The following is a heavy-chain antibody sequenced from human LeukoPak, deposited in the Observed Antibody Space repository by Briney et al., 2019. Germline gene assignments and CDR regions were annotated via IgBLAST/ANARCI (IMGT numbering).Heavy chain of an antibody. CDR3: AKDNRRHYTSGPNPDSLH. CDR1: GFTFSHYS. Sequence: GGSLRLSCVASGFTFSHYSMNWVRQAPGKGLEWVSSIRFTGSYIYYADSVKGRFTISRDNAKNSLYLQMNSLRVEDTAFYYCAKDNRRHYTSGPNPDSLHWGQGALVTVSS. D-gene: IGHD6-19*01. CDR2: IRFTGSYI. J-gene: IGHJ4*02. V-gene: IGHV3-21*04.